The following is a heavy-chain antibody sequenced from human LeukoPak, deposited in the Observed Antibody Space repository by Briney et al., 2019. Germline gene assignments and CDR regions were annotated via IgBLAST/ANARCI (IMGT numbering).Heavy chain of an antibody. CDR1: GFTFDDYG. Sequence: GGSLRLSCAASGFTFDDYGMSWVRQTPGKGLDWVSGINWNGDNTHYADSVKGRFTISRDNAKNSLFLQMNCLRAEDTALYYCARDKHTSGKDYWGQGTLVTVSS. J-gene: IGHJ4*02. CDR2: INWNGDNT. D-gene: IGHD3-22*01. V-gene: IGHV3-20*04. CDR3: ARDKHTSGKDY.